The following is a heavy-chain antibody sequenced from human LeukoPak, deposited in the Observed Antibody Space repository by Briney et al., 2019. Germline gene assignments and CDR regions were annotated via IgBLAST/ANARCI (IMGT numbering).Heavy chain of an antibody. CDR1: GYTFTSYA. V-gene: IGHV1-3*03. CDR3: ARDHSSSSSFAY. J-gene: IGHJ4*02. D-gene: IGHD6-6*01. Sequence: ASVKVSCKASGYTFTSYAMHWVRQAPGQRLEWMGWINAGNGNTKYSQEFQGRVTMTRDMSTSTVYMELSSLRSEDTAVYYCARDHSSSSSFAYWGQGTLVTVSS. CDR2: INAGNGNT.